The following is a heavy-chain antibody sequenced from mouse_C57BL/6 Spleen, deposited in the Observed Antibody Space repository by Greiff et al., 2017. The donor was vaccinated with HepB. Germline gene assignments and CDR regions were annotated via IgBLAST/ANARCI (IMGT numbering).Heavy chain of an antibody. J-gene: IGHJ3*01. CDR3: ARLDGYYVGARFAY. D-gene: IGHD2-3*01. V-gene: IGHV1-9*01. Sequence: VQLQQSGAELMKPGASVKLSCKATGYTFTGYWIEWVKQRPGHGLEWIGEILPGSGSTNYNEKFKGKATFTADTSSNTAYMQLSILPTEDSAIYYCARLDGYYVGARFAYWGQGTLVTVSA. CDR2: ILPGSGST. CDR1: GYTFTGYW.